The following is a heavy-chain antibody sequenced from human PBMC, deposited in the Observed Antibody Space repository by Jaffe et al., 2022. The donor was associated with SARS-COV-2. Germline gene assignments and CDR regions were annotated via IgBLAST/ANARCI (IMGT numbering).Heavy chain of an antibody. CDR1: GFTFSSYS. Sequence: EVQLVESGGGLVKPGGSLRLSCAASGFTFSSYSMNWVRQAPGKGLEWVSSISSSSSYIYYADSVKGRFTISRDNAKNSLYLQMNSLRAEDTAVYYCAILVQYQLLSGDAFDIWGQGTMVTVSS. CDR3: AILVQYQLLSGDAFDI. J-gene: IGHJ3*02. D-gene: IGHD2-2*01. CDR2: ISSSSSYI. V-gene: IGHV3-21*01.